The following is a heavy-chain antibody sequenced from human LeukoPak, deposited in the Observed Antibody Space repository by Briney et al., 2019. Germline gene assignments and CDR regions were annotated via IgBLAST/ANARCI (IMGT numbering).Heavy chain of an antibody. CDR2: ISGSGGST. V-gene: IGHV3-23*01. J-gene: IGHJ4*02. CDR3: ASQGGDSGYDSYYFDY. D-gene: IGHD5-12*01. Sequence: GGSLRLSCAASGFTFSSYAMSWVRQAPGKGLEWVSAISGSGGSTYYADSVKGRFTISRDNSKNTLYLQMNSLRAEDTAVYYCASQGGDSGYDSYYFDYWGQGTLVTVSS. CDR1: GFTFSSYA.